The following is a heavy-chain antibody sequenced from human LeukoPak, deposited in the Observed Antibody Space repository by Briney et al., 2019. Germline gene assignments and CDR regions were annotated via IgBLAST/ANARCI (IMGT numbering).Heavy chain of an antibody. CDR2: ISSNGGPT. J-gene: IGHJ4*02. Sequence: GGSLRLSCSASGVSFSSYAMHWVRQAPGKGLEYVSSISSNGGPTYYADSVRGRFTISRDNSKNTLYLQMSSLRTEDTAVYYCVKDRAVDYWGQGTLVTVSS. CDR1: GVSFSSYA. CDR3: VKDRAVDY. D-gene: IGHD3-10*01. V-gene: IGHV3-64D*06.